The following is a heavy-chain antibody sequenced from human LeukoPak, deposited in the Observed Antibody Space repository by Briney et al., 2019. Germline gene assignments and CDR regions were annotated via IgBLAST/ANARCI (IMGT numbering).Heavy chain of an antibody. CDR3: ARRPAIFMDGVYYYSMDV. CDR1: GFTVSSIH. CDR2: PYTGGNS. D-gene: IGHD2-2*01. V-gene: IGHV3-53*01. Sequence: GGSLRVSCAASGFTVSSIHMVWVRQAPGKGLECVSVPYTGGNSYYADSVKGRFIISRDISKNTLYLQMHSLRAEDTAVYYCARRPAIFMDGVYYYSMDVWGQGTTVTVSS. J-gene: IGHJ6*02.